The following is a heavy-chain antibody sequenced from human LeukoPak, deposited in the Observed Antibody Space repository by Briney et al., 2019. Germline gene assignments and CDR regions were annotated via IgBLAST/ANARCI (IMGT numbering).Heavy chain of an antibody. CDR2: ISAYNGHT. CDR3: ARDGHRRYHYDSSGREDAFDI. J-gene: IGHJ3*02. D-gene: IGHD3-22*01. Sequence: ASVKVSCKASGYTFTNYGISWVRQAPGQGLEWMGWISAYNGHTKYAQKVQGRVTMTRDTSTSTAYMELRSLRSDDAAVYYCARDGHRRYHYDSSGREDAFDIWGQGTMVTVSS. V-gene: IGHV1-18*01. CDR1: GYTFTNYG.